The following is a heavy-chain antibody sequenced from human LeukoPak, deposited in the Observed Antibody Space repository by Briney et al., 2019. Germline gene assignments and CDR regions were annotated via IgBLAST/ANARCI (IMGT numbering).Heavy chain of an antibody. D-gene: IGHD2-2*01. CDR2: IITYNGNT. CDR3: ARGLGYCNSTSCYRYFDY. CDR1: GYTFTSYG. V-gene: IGHV1-18*01. J-gene: IGHJ4*02. Sequence: AAVKVSCKASGYTFTSYGISWERQAPGQGLEWMGYIITYNGNTNYAQKLQGRVTMTTDTSTSTAYMELSSLRSEDTAVYYCARGLGYCNSTSCYRYFDYWGQGTLVNVSS.